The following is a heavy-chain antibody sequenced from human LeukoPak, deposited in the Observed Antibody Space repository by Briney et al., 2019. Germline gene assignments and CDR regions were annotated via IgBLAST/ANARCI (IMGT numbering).Heavy chain of an antibody. J-gene: IGHJ4*02. D-gene: IGHD6-13*01. Sequence: GESLKISCKGSGYSFTTYWIGWVRQVPGEGLEWMGIIYPGDSDTRYSPSFQGQVTISADKSISTAYLQWSSLKASDTAMYYCARHGLSNGWFTFDYWGQRTLVTVPS. CDR3: ARHGLSNGWFTFDY. V-gene: IGHV5-51*01. CDR2: IYPGDSDT. CDR1: GYSFTTYW.